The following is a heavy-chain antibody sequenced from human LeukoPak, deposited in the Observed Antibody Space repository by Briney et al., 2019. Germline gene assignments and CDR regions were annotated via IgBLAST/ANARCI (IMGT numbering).Heavy chain of an antibody. CDR1: GGSFSGYY. Sequence: SETLSLTCAVYGGSFSGYYWSWIRQPPGKGLEWIWEINHSGSTNYNPSLKSRVTISVDTSKNQFSLKLSSVTAADTAVYYCARGSSSWYSPPDAFDIWGQGTMVTVSS. V-gene: IGHV4-34*01. CDR2: INHSGST. D-gene: IGHD6-13*01. J-gene: IGHJ3*02. CDR3: ARGSSSWYSPPDAFDI.